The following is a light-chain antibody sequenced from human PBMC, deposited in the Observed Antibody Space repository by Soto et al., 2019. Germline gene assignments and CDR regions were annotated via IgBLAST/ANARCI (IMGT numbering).Light chain of an antibody. CDR1: QSISSY. CDR3: QHSYSMPIA. V-gene: IGKV1-39*01. Sequence: DIQMTQSPSSLPASVGDRVTITFRASQSISSYLNWYQQKSGKAPKILIYDASTLQGGVPSRLIGSGYGTDLTITISGMQTEDFETYYCQHSYSMPIAFGHGTRLEIK. CDR2: DAS. J-gene: IGKJ5*01.